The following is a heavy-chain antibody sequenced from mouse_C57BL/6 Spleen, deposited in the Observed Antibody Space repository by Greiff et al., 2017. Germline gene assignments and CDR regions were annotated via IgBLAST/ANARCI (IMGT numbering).Heavy chain of an antibody. V-gene: IGHV1-18*01. J-gene: IGHJ1*03. CDR3: ARSGNDYDGGYFDV. D-gene: IGHD2-4*01. CDR2: INPNNGGT. Sequence: EVQLQQSGPELVKPGASVKIPCKASGYTFTDYNMDWVKQSHGKSLEWIGDINPNNGGTIYNQKFKGKATLTVDKSSSTAYMELRSLTSEDTAVYYGARSGNDYDGGYFDVWGTGTTVTVAS. CDR1: GYTFTDYN.